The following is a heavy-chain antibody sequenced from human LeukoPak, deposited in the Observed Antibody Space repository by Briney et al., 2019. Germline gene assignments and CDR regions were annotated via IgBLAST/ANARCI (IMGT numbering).Heavy chain of an antibody. V-gene: IGHV3-7*01. D-gene: IGHD3-10*01. J-gene: IGHJ4*02. CDR3: ASYYGSGSYSGFDY. CDR1: GFTFSSYW. CDR2: IKQDGSEK. Sequence: GGSLRLSCAASGFTFSSYWMSWVRQAPGKGLEWVANIKQDGSEKYYMDSVEGRFTISRDNAKNSLYLQMNSLRAEDTAVYYCASYYGSGSYSGFDYWGQGTLVIVSS.